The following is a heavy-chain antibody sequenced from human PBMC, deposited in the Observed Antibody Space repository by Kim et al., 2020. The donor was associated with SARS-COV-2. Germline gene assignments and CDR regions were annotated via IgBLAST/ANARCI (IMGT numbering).Heavy chain of an antibody. V-gene: IGHV4-59*01. J-gene: IGHJ4*02. CDR1: GGSISSYY. Sequence: SETLSLTCTVFGGSISSYYWSWIRQPPGKGLEWIGYIYYSGSTNYNPSLKSRVTISVDTSNNHFSLKLDSVTAADTAVYYCARARTEGGWVYFDYWGQGTLVTVSS. D-gene: IGHD3-16*01. CDR3: ARARTEGGWVYFDY. CDR2: IYYSGST.